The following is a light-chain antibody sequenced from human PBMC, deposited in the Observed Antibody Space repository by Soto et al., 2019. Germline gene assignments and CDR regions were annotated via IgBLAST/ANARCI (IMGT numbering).Light chain of an antibody. V-gene: IGKV1-27*01. Sequence: DIPMTQSPSSLSASVGDRVTITCRASQDISNSLAWYQQKPGKVPKVLIYATSILQSGFPARFSGSGSGTDLTLTISSLQPEDVATYYCQNYNSAPLSFGVWTKVE. J-gene: IGKJ4*01. CDR1: QDISNS. CDR3: QNYNSAPLS. CDR2: ATS.